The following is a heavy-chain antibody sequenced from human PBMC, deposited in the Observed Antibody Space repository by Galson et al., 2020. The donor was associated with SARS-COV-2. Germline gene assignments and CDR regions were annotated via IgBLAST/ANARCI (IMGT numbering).Heavy chain of an antibody. CDR2: IYWDDDK. J-gene: IGHJ4*02. V-gene: IGHV2-5*02. Sequence: KMSGPTLVKPTQTLTLTCTFSGLSLSTSRVGVGWIRQPPGNALEWLALIYWDDDKRYRPPLKSRLTITKDTSENQVVLTMTNMDPVDTATYYCAQRRGVGILEYWGQGTLVTVSS. CDR3: AQRRGVGILEY. D-gene: IGHD2-15*01. CDR1: GLSLSTSRVG.